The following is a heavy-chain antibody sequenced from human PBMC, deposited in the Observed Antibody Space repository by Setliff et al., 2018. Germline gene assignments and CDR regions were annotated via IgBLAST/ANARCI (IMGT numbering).Heavy chain of an antibody. V-gene: IGHV1-18*01. CDR2: ISPYSGNT. J-gene: IGHJ5*01. CDR1: GFRFTNFG. D-gene: IGHD1-26*01. CDR3: TRSSSYGMRYWFDS. Sequence: ASVKVSCKTSGFRFTNFGFSWVRQAPGQGLEWLGSISPYSGNTNFPQWLQDRVTMTIDTSATTVYMELKSLRSDDTAQYYCTRSSSYGMRYWFDSWGQGPLVTVSS.